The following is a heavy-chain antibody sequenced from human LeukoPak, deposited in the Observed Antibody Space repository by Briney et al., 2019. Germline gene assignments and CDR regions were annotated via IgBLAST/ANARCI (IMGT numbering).Heavy chain of an antibody. D-gene: IGHD3-9*01. CDR3: ARSQPPYDILTGWGAWFDP. CDR2: IYYSGST. J-gene: IGHJ5*02. V-gene: IGHV4-31*03. CDR1: GGSISSGGYY. Sequence: SQTLSLTCTVSGGSISSGGYYWSWIRQHPGKGLEWIGYIYYSGSTYYNPSLKSRVTISVDTSKNQFSLKLSSVTAADTAVYYCARSQPPYDILTGWGAWFDPWGQGTLVTVSS.